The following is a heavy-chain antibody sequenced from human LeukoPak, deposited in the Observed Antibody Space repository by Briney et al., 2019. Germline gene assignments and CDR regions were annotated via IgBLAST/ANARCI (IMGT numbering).Heavy chain of an antibody. V-gene: IGHV1-18*01. Sequence: AAVKVSCKASGYTFTSYGISWVRPAPGQGRWRMGWISAFNGNTNYAQKFQGRVTMSTETSTTTAYMELRSLRTDDTAVYYCARDLDIVVVRGALRHYGVDVWGQGTTVTVSS. D-gene: IGHD2-2*01. CDR2: ISAFNGNT. J-gene: IGHJ6*02. CDR3: ARDLDIVVVRGALRHYGVDV. CDR1: GYTFTSYG.